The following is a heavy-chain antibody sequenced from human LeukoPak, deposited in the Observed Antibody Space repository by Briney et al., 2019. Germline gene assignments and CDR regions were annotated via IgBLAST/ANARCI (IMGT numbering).Heavy chain of an antibody. CDR1: GGSFSGYY. J-gene: IGHJ4*02. D-gene: IGHD3-22*01. Sequence: SETLSLTCALYGGSFSGYYWSWIRQPPGKGLEWIGEINHSGSTNYNPSLKSRVTISVDTSKNQFSLKLSSVTAADTAVYYCARGPYKYDSSGCFDYWGQGTLVTVSS. CDR2: INHSGST. CDR3: ARGPYKYDSSGCFDY. V-gene: IGHV4-34*01.